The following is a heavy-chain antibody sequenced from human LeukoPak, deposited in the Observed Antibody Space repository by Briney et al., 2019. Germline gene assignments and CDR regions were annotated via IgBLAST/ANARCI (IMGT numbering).Heavy chain of an antibody. V-gene: IGHV4-59*01. Sequence: PSETLSLTCTVSGGSISSYYWSWIRQPPGKGLEWLGYIYYSGSTNYNPSLKSRVTISVDTSKNQFSLKLSSVTAADTAVYYCAREGCSSTSCYRSGVTNWFDPWGQGTLVTVSS. CDR1: GGSISSYY. CDR2: IYYSGST. J-gene: IGHJ5*02. D-gene: IGHD2-2*01. CDR3: AREGCSSTSCYRSGVTNWFDP.